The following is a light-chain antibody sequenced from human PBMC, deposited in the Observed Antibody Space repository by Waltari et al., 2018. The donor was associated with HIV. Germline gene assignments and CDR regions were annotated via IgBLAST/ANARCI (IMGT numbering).Light chain of an antibody. Sequence: QSALTQPRSVSGSPGQSVTISCTGTSSDVGGWHFVSLYPQHPGKAPKLIISDVSKWPSGVPDRFSGSKSGNTAYLTISGLQAEDEADYYCCSYASYAGGYWVFGGGTKLIVL. CDR2: DVS. V-gene: IGLV2-11*01. CDR3: CSYASYAGGYWV. J-gene: IGLJ3*02. CDR1: SSDVGGWHF.